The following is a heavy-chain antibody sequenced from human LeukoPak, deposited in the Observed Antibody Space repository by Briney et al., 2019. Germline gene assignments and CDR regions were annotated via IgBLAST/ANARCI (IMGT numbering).Heavy chain of an antibody. D-gene: IGHD3-22*01. V-gene: IGHV1-18*01. CDR1: GYTFTSYG. J-gene: IGHJ5*02. Sequence: ASVKVSCKASGYTFTSYGISWVRQAPGQGLEWMGWISAYNGNTNYAQKLQGRVTMTTDTSTSTAYMELRSLRSDDTAVYYCARGPRYYYDSSGPNFDPWGQGTLVTASS. CDR3: ARGPRYYYDSSGPNFDP. CDR2: ISAYNGNT.